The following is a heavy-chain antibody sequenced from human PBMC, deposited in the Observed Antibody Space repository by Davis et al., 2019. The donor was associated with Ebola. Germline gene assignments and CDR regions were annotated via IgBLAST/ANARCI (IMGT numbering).Heavy chain of an antibody. CDR1: GFTFSSYA. V-gene: IGHV3-30-3*01. Sequence: GESLKISCAASGFTFSSYAMHWVRQAPGKGLEWVAVISYDGSNKYYADSVKGRFTISRDNSKNTLYLQMNSLRAEDTAVYYCARDLGQWNYYYGMDVWGQGTTVTVSS. CDR3: ARDLGQWNYYYGMDV. J-gene: IGHJ6*02. D-gene: IGHD3-16*01. CDR2: ISYDGSNK.